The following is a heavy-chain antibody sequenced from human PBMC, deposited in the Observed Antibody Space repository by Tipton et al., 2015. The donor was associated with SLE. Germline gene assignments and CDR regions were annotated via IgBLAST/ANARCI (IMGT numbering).Heavy chain of an antibody. D-gene: IGHD1-14*01. Sequence: VQLVQSGGGLVQPGGSLRLSCAASGFTFSSYWMSWVRQAPGKGLEWVANIKQDGSEKYYVDSVKGRFTISRDNAKNSLYLQMNSLRAEDTAVYYCTNLRSSTEPDYWGQGTLVTVSS. V-gene: IGHV3-7*03. J-gene: IGHJ4*02. CDR1: GFTFSSYW. CDR2: IKQDGSEK. CDR3: TNLRSSTEPDY.